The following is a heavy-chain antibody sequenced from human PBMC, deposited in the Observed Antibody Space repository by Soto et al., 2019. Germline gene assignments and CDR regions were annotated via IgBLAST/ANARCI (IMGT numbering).Heavy chain of an antibody. Sequence: SETLSLTCTVSGGSISSGGYYWSWIRQHPGKGLEWIGYIYYSGSTYYNPSLKSRVTISVDTSKNQFSLKLSSVTAADTAVYYCARDRLRFLEWLSPVGMDVWGQGTTVTVS. D-gene: IGHD3-3*01. CDR2: IYYSGST. CDR3: ARDRLRFLEWLSPVGMDV. CDR1: GGSISSGGYY. J-gene: IGHJ6*02. V-gene: IGHV4-31*03.